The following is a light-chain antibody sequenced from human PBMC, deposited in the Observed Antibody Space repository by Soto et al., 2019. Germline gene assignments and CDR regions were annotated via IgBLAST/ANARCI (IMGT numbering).Light chain of an antibody. J-gene: IGLJ3*02. CDR3: QSYDSSLSGWV. Sequence: QSVLTQPPSVSGAPGQRVTISCTESSSNIGAGYDVHWYQQRPGTAPKLLIYXXXXXXXXXXXXXXGSKSGTSASLAITGXXXXXXXXXXCQSYDSSLSGWVFGGGTKLTVL. CDR1: SSNIGAGYD. CDR2: XXX. V-gene: IGLV1-40*01.